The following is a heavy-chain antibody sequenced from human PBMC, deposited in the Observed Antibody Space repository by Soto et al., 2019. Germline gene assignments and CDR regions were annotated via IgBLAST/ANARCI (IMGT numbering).Heavy chain of an antibody. CDR1: GFTFRSSG. Sequence: GGSLRLSCAASGFTFRSSGMHWVRQAPGKGLEWVAFISYDGSNTYSADSVQGRFTLSRDNSKNTLYLQMNSLRAEDTAVYYCARGVGAASVHVFDIWGQGTMVTVSS. V-gene: IGHV3-30*03. J-gene: IGHJ3*02. D-gene: IGHD1-26*01. CDR2: ISYDGSNT. CDR3: ARGVGAASVHVFDI.